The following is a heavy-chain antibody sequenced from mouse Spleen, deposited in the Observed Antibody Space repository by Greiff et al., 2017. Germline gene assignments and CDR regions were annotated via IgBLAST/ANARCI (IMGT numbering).Heavy chain of an antibody. CDR1: GFTFSDYG. D-gene: IGHD2-4*01. CDR2: ISSGSSTI. CDR3: ARFTMIADYYAMDY. J-gene: IGHJ4*01. Sequence: DVMLVESGGGLVKPGGSLKLSCAASGFTFSDYGMHWVRQAPEKGLEWVAYISSGSSTIYYADTVKGRFTISRDNAKNTLFLQMTSLRSEDTAMYYCARFTMIADYYAMDYWGQGTSVTVSS. V-gene: IGHV5-17*01.